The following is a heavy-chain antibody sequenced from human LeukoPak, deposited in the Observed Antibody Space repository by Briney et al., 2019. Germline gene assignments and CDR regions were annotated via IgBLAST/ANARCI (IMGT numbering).Heavy chain of an antibody. CDR3: ARSPPPYCYYYGTDV. Sequence: GGSLRLSCAASGFTVSSNYMSWVRQAPGKGLEWVSVIYSGGSTYYADSVKGRFTTSRDNSKNTLYLQMNSLRAEDTAVYYCARSPPPYCYYYGTDVWGQGTTVTVSS. CDR1: GFTVSSNY. V-gene: IGHV3-53*01. J-gene: IGHJ6*02. CDR2: IYSGGST.